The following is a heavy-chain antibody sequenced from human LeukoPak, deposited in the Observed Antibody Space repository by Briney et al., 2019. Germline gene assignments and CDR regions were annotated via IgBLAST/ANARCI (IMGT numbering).Heavy chain of an antibody. CDR2: INSDETIS. V-gene: IGHV3-74*01. CDR1: GFTFSCYW. J-gene: IGHJ1*01. Sequence: GGSLRLSCAASGFTFSCYWMHWVRQVPNQGLMWVSRINSDETISEYVDSVNGRFTISRDNAKNTLYLQMNSLRAEDTAVYFCLYGGYFQHWGQGTLVTVSS. D-gene: IGHD3-16*01. CDR3: LYGGYFQH.